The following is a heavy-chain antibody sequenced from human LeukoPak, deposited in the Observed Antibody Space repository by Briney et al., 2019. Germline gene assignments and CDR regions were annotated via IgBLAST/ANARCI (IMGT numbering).Heavy chain of an antibody. CDR1: GFTFTTSA. J-gene: IGHJ4*02. D-gene: IGHD3-16*01. V-gene: IGHV3-23*01. CDR3: ARASWVSSTDAVR. Sequence: QSGGSLRLSCAASGFTFTTSAMTWVRQAPGKGLEWVSSISASGDSTNYTDSVKGRFTLSSDSSRNTVYFQLNNLRVEDTAIYYCARASWVSSTDAVRWGQGTLVTVSS. CDR2: ISASGDST.